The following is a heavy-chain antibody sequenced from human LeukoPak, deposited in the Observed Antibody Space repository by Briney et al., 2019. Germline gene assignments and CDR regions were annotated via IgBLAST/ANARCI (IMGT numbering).Heavy chain of an antibody. CDR3: AKVGYYYAFDI. CDR2: ISSNGRST. CDR1: GFTFSSYS. J-gene: IGHJ3*02. V-gene: IGHV3-64*04. Sequence: GGSLRLSCAVSGFTFSSYSMHWVRQAPGKGLEFVSSISSNGRSTYYADSVKGRFTISRDNSKNTLYLQMNSLRGEDTAVYYCAKVGYYYAFDIWGQGTMVTVSS. D-gene: IGHD5-12*01.